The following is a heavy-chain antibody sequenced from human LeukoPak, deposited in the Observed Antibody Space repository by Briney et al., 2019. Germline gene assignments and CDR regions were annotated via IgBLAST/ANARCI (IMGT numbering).Heavy chain of an antibody. D-gene: IGHD2-15*01. CDR3: ARDIPAVVVVAAKLTLSYYYYGMDV. J-gene: IGHJ6*02. CDR2: INPSGGST. CDR1: GYTFTSYY. Sequence: ASVKVSCKASGYTFTSYYMHWVRQAPGQGLEWMGIINPSGGSTSYAQKFQGRVTMTRDTSTSTVYMELSSLRSEDTAVYYCARDIPAVVVVAAKLTLSYYYYGMDVWGQGTTVTVSS. V-gene: IGHV1-46*01.